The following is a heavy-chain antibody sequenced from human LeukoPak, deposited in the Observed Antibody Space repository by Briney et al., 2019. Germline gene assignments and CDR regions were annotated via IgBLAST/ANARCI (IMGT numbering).Heavy chain of an antibody. CDR2: INPNSGGT. CDR1: GYTFTGYY. Sequence: ASVKVSCKASGYTFTGYYMHWVRQAPGQGLEWMGWINPNSGGTNYAQKFQGRVTMTRDTSISTAYMELSRLRSDDTAVYYCARDDSGTASFDPWGQGTLVTVSS. D-gene: IGHD1-26*01. J-gene: IGHJ5*02. V-gene: IGHV1-2*02. CDR3: ARDDSGTASFDP.